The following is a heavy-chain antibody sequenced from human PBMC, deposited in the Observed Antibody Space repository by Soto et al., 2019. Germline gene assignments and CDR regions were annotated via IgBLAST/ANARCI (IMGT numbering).Heavy chain of an antibody. CDR1: GGTFSSYA. Sequence: QVQLVQSGAEVKKPGSSVTVSCKASGGTFSSYAISWVRQAPGQGLEWMGGIIPIFGTANYAQKFQGRVTITADNYTSTAYMELSSLRSEDRAVYYCASKIVGATTRLGSDYWGQGTLVTVSS. D-gene: IGHD1-26*01. CDR2: IIPIFGTA. V-gene: IGHV1-69*06. J-gene: IGHJ4*02. CDR3: ASKIVGATTRLGSDY.